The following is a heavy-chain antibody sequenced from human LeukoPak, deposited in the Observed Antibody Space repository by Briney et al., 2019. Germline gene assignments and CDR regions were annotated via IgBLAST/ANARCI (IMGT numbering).Heavy chain of an antibody. CDR1: GFTFSTFG. CDR3: ARAGKWLPDDLDY. CDR2: TSFDENKK. J-gene: IGHJ4*02. V-gene: IGHV3-33*01. Sequence: GGSLGLSCRASGFTFSTFGMHWVRQARGKGLEWVASTSFDENKKYYTASVKGRFTISRDNSKNTLYLQLNSLRTEDTAVYYCARAGKWLPDDLDYWGQGTLVTVSS. D-gene: IGHD3-10*01.